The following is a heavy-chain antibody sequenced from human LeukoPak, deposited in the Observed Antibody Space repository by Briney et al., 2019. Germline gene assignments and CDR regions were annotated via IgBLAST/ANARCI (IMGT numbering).Heavy chain of an antibody. V-gene: IGHV1-46*01. D-gene: IGHD1-26*01. J-gene: IGHJ4*02. CDR1: GYTFTSYY. Sequence: GGSLRLSCAASGYTFTSYYMHWVRQAPGQGLEWMGIINPSGGSTSYAQKFQGRVTMTRDMSTSTVYMELSSLRSEDTAVYYCARVSVGATLKEFDYWGQGTLVTVSS. CDR3: ARVSVGATLKEFDY. CDR2: INPSGGST.